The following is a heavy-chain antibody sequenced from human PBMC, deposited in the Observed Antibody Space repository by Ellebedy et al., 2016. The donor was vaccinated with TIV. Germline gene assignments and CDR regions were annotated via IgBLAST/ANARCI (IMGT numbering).Heavy chain of an antibody. Sequence: PGGSLRLSCVGSGFTFSSYAMSWVRQAPGKGLDWVSSLSASGGSTYYADSVKGRFTISRDNSKNTLYLQMNSLRGEDTAVYYCAKDDDVSVRIRFDPWGQGTLVTVSS. J-gene: IGHJ5*02. CDR2: LSASGGST. D-gene: IGHD3-16*01. CDR3: AKDDDVSVRIRFDP. V-gene: IGHV3-23*01. CDR1: GFTFSSYA.